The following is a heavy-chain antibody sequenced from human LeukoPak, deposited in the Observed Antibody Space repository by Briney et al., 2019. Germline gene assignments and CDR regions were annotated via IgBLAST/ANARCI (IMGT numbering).Heavy chain of an antibody. CDR1: GYTFTSYG. CDR3: VRDRYYGSSGYRDY. D-gene: IGHD3-22*01. J-gene: IGHJ4*02. CDR2: ISAYNGNT. V-gene: IGHV1-18*01. Sequence: ASVKVSCKASGYTFTSYGISWVRQAPGQGLEWMGWISAYNGNTNYAQKLQGRVTMTTDTSTSTAYMELRSLRSDDTAVYYCVRDRYYGSSGYRDYWGQGTLVTVSS.